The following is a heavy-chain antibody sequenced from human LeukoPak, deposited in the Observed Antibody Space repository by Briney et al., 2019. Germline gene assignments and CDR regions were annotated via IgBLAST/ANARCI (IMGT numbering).Heavy chain of an antibody. V-gene: IGHV1-2*02. Sequence: ASVKVSFKASGYTFTDSYMHWVRQAPGQGLEWMGWIDPNSGGTRYAQKFQGRVTMTRDTSISTANMELSRLTSDDTAVYYCAPDHSSILGGQGTLVTVSS. D-gene: IGHD1-14*01. J-gene: IGHJ4*02. CDR2: IDPNSGGT. CDR3: APDHSSIL. CDR1: GYTFTDSY.